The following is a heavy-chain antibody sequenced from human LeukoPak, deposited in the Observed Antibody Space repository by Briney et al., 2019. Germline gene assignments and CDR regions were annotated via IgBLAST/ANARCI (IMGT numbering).Heavy chain of an antibody. J-gene: IGHJ3*02. CDR1: GGSFSGYY. V-gene: IGHV4-34*01. D-gene: IGHD3-22*01. CDR3: ARHFSDDHYDSSAFLGGAFDI. Sequence: SETLSLTCAVYGGSFSGYYWSWIRQPPGKGLEWIGEINHSGSTNYNPSLKSRVTISVDTSKNQFSLKLSSVTAADTAVYYCARHFSDDHYDSSAFLGGAFDIWGQGTMVTVSS. CDR2: INHSGST.